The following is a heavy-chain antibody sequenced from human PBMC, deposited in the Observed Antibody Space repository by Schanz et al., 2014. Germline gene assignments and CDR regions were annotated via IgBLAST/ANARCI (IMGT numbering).Heavy chain of an antibody. J-gene: IGHJ4*02. Sequence: VQLVQSGAEVKKPGASVKVSCKASGGTFNSYTINWVRQAPGQGLEWMGRIIPSLGLAKYEQKFQDKVTITADTSTTTAYMELSGLRSEDTAVYYCARDRLECGAECYSVEVFEIWGQGTLVIVSS. CDR2: IIPSLGLA. D-gene: IGHD2-21*01. CDR1: GGTFNSYT. V-gene: IGHV1-69*09. CDR3: ARDRLECGAECYSVEVFEI.